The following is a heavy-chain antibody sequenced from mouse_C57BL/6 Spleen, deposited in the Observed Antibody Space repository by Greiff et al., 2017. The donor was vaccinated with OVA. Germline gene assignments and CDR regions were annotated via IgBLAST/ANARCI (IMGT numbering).Heavy chain of an antibody. D-gene: IGHD1-1*01. CDR2: FYPGSGSI. CDR1: GYTFTEYT. Sequence: QVQLKQSGAELVKPGASVKLSCKASGYTFTEYTIHWVKQRSGQGLEWIGWFYPGSGSIKYNEKFKGKATFTADTSSNTAYMQLSSLTTEDSAIYYCARFTTVVVFDYWGQGTTLTVSS. CDR3: ARFTTVVVFDY. J-gene: IGHJ2*01. V-gene: IGHV1-62-2*01.